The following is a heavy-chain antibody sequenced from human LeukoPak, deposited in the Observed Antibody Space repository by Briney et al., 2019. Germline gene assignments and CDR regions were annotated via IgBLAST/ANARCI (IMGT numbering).Heavy chain of an antibody. J-gene: IGHJ4*02. CDR2: IKQDGSEK. CDR3: AREGITAAADY. D-gene: IGHD6-13*01. V-gene: IGHV3-7*01. Sequence: GGSLKLSCAASGFTFSSYWMSWVRQAPGKGLEWVANIKQDGSEKYYVDSVKGRFTISRDNAKNSLYLQLNSLRAEDTAVYYCAREGITAAADYWGQGTLVTVSS. CDR1: GFTFSSYW.